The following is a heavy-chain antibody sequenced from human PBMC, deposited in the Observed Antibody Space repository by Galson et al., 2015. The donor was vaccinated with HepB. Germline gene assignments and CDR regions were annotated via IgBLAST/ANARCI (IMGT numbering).Heavy chain of an antibody. J-gene: IGHJ4*02. V-gene: IGHV3-73*01. CDR1: GFTFSGSA. CDR3: TRHIGSYGDY. D-gene: IGHD1-26*01. CDR2: IRSEANSYAT. Sequence: SLRLSCAASGFTFSGSAMHWVRQASGTGLEWVGRIRSEANSYATAYAASVKGRFTISRDDSKNTAYLQMNSLKTEDTAVYYCTRHIGSYGDYWGQGTLVTVSS.